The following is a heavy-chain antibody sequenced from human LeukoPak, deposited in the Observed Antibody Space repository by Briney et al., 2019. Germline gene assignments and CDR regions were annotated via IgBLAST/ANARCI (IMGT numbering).Heavy chain of an antibody. CDR3: ARETGGAVDY. CDR2: ISAYNGNT. D-gene: IGHD3-16*01. V-gene: IGHV1-18*04. CDR1: GYTFTGYY. J-gene: IGHJ4*02. Sequence: GASVKVSCKASGYTFTGYYMHWVRQAPGQGLEWMGWISAYNGNTNYAQKLQGRVTMTTDTSTSTAYMELRSLRSDDTAVYYCARETGGAVDYWGQGTLVTVSS.